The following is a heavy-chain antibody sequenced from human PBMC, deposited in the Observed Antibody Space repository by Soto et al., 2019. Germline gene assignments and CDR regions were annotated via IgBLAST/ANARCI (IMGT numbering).Heavy chain of an antibody. CDR1: GDSISTADYY. V-gene: IGHV4-30-4*01. J-gene: IGHJ4*02. D-gene: IGHD6-6*01. Sequence: KTSETVSLTCTVSGDSISTADYYWNWIRQPPGKGLEWIGYIYYSGNTYYIPSLKSRVTISVDTSKNQISLKLNSVTAADTAVYYCARGIYSTSSFFDSWGQGTLVTVSS. CDR3: ARGIYSTSSFFDS. CDR2: IYYSGNT.